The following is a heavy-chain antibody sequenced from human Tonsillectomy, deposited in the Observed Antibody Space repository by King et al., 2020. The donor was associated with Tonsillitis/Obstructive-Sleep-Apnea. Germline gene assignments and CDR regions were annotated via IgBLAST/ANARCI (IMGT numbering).Heavy chain of an antibody. D-gene: IGHD3/OR15-3a*01. CDR2: IDPSGGGT. J-gene: IGHJ4*02. Sequence: QLVQSGAEVKKPGASVKVSCKASGYTFSSYFMHWVRQALGQGLEWMGMIDPSGGGTTYAQKFLGRVTMTRDTSASTVYMELRSLRSVDTAVYYCARDGLALRCCFDFWGQGTLVTVSS. CDR1: GYTFSSYF. CDR3: ARDGLALRCCFDF. V-gene: IGHV1-46*01.